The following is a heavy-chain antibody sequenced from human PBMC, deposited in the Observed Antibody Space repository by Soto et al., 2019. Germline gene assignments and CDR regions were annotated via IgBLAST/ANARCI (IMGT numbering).Heavy chain of an antibody. V-gene: IGHV1-8*01. CDR2: MNPNSGNT. D-gene: IGHD1-26*01. Sequence: QVQLVQSGAEVKKPGASVKVSCKASGYTFTSYDINWVRQATGQGLEWMGWMNPNSGNTGYAQKFQGRVTMTRNTSISTDYMGLGSLRSEDTAVYYGAGGRHIVGAISAGYWGQGTLVTVSS. CDR3: AGGRHIVGAISAGY. CDR1: GYTFTSYD. J-gene: IGHJ4*02.